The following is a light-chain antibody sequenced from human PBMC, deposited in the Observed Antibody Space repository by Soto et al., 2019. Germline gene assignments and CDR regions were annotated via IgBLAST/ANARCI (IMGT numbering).Light chain of an antibody. Sequence: EIVLTQSPDTLSLSPGDRATLSCRASQRVSSNYLAWYQQRPGQAPRLLIYGASSRATGIPDRLSGSGSGTDFTLTINRLEPEDFAVYYCQQYGSSLYTFGQGTKVDIK. CDR1: QRVSSNY. V-gene: IGKV3-20*01. J-gene: IGKJ2*01. CDR3: QQYGSSLYT. CDR2: GAS.